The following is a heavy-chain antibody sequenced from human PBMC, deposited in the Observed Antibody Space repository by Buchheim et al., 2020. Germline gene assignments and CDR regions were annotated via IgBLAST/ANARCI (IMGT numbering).Heavy chain of an antibody. CDR1: GGSFSGYY. Sequence: QVQLQQWGAGLLKPSETLSLTCAVYGGSFSGYYCSWIRQPPEKGLEWIGEINHSGSTNYNPSLKSRVTISVDTSKNQFSLKLSSVTAADTAVYYCARGRAYNWNYFDYWGQGTL. V-gene: IGHV4-34*01. J-gene: IGHJ4*02. CDR2: INHSGST. D-gene: IGHD1-20*01. CDR3: ARGRAYNWNYFDY.